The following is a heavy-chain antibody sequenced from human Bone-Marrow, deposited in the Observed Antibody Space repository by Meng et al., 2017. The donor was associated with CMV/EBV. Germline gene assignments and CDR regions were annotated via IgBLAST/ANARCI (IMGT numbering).Heavy chain of an antibody. V-gene: IGHV1-2*02. CDR2: INPNSGGT. Sequence: ASVKVSCKASGYTFTGYYMHWVRQAPGQGLEWMGWINPNSGGTNYAQKFQGRVTMTRDTSISTAYMELSRLRSDDTAVYYCARDTAAAGTRTFDYYYGMDVWGQGTTVTVSS. J-gene: IGHJ6*02. D-gene: IGHD6-13*01. CDR1: GYTFTGYY. CDR3: ARDTAAAGTRTFDYYYGMDV.